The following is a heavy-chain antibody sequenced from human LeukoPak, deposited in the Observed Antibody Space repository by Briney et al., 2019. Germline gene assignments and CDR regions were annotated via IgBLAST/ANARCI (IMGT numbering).Heavy chain of an antibody. CDR3: ATVYSSSPGAYYYYYYMDV. CDR2: IIPIFGTA. CDR1: GGTFSSYA. Sequence: GASVKVSCKASGGTFSSYAISWVRQAPGQGLEWMGGIIPIFGTANYAQKFQGRVTITTDESTSTAHMELSSLRSEDTAVYYCATVYSSSPGAYYYYYYMDVWGKGTTVTVSS. D-gene: IGHD6-6*01. J-gene: IGHJ6*03. V-gene: IGHV1-69*05.